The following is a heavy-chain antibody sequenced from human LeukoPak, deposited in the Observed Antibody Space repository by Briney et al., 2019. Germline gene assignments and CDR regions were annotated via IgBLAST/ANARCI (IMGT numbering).Heavy chain of an antibody. CDR3: ARLSRGSTWYGYIDY. V-gene: IGHV4-39*01. D-gene: IGHD6-13*01. CDR1: AGSICSGGYY. Sequence: PSESLSLTSTVSAGSICSGGYYWSWTRQHPRKGLECIGSIYYSGSTYDNPSLKSRVTISVDTSKNQFSLQLSSVTAADTAMYYCARLSRGSTWYGYIDYWGQGTLVTVSS. J-gene: IGHJ4*02. CDR2: IYYSGST.